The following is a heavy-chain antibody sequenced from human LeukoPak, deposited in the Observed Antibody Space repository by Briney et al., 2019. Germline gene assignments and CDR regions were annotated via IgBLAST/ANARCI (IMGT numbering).Heavy chain of an antibody. CDR1: GYTFASNY. J-gene: IGHJ4*02. CDR3: ARDQEGFDY. CDR2: IYPRDGST. Sequence: ASVTVSCKASGYTFASNYIHWVRQAPGQGLEWMGMIYPRDGSTSYAQKFQGRVTVTRDTSTSTVHMELSGLRSEDTAVYYCARDQEGFDYWGQGTLVTVSS. V-gene: IGHV1-46*01.